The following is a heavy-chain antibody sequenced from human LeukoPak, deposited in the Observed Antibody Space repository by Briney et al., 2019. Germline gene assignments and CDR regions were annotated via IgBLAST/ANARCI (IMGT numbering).Heavy chain of an antibody. Sequence: GGSLRLSCAASGFTFSSYSMNWVRQAPGKGLEWLSSISSSSDYIYYADSVTGRFTISRDNAKNSLYLQMNSLRAEDTAVYYCARDFYDSSGYSLDYWGQGTLVTVPS. V-gene: IGHV3-21*01. CDR1: GFTFSSYS. CDR2: ISSSSDYI. CDR3: ARDFYDSSGYSLDY. D-gene: IGHD3-22*01. J-gene: IGHJ4*02.